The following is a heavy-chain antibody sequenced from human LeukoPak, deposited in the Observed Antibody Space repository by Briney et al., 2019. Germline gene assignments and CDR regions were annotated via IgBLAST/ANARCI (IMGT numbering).Heavy chain of an antibody. D-gene: IGHD3-10*01. CDR1: GFTFSSYS. V-gene: IGHV3-48*04. CDR2: ISSSSSTI. J-gene: IGHJ4*02. CDR3: ARDEVNYYGSGSPVDY. Sequence: GGSLRLSCAASGFTFSSYSMNWVRQAPGKGLEWVSYISSSSSTIYYADSVKGRFTISRDNAKNSLYLQMNSLRAEDTAVYYCARDEVNYYGSGSPVDYWGQGTLVTVSS.